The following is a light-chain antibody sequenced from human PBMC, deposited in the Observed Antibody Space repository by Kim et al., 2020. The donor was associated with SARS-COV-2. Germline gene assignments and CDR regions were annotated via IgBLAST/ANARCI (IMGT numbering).Light chain of an antibody. V-gene: IGLV3-19*01. Sequence: ALGQTVTLTCQGDSLRNYYATGYQQRPGQAPVLVLYGKYNRPSGIPDRFSGSASGNTSSLTITGAQAEDEADYYCNSRDSSGDHVVFGGGTQLTVL. CDR1: SLRNYY. CDR2: GKY. J-gene: IGLJ3*02. CDR3: NSRDSSGDHVV.